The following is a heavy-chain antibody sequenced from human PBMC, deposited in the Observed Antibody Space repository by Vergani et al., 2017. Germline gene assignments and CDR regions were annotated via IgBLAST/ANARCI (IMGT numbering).Heavy chain of an antibody. CDR2: ISGSGGST. Sequence: EMQLLESGGGLVQPGGSLRLSCAASGFTFSSYAMGWVRQAPGKGLEWFSVISGSGGSTKYAESVKGQVTSSRDTSKNPVFLQMNSLKSEDTAVYYCATGPDLELERRVGFDPWGQGTLVTV. J-gene: IGHJ5*02. D-gene: IGHD1-1*01. CDR1: GFTFSSYA. CDR3: ATGPDLELERRVGFDP. V-gene: IGHV3-23*01.